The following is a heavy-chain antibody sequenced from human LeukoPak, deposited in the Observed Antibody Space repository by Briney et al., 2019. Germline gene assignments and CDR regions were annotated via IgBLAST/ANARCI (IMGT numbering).Heavy chain of an antibody. V-gene: IGHV3-30*04. D-gene: IGHD3-22*01. CDR2: ISYDGSNK. CDR3: ARGTPTHGYYYDSSGYYGSYMDV. J-gene: IGHJ6*03. CDR1: GFTFSSHA. Sequence: GALRLSCAASGFTFSSHAMSWVRQAPGKGLEWVAVISYDGSNKYYVDSVKGRFTISRDNSKNTLYLQMNSLRAEDTAVYYCARGTPTHGYYYDSSGYYGSYMDVWGKGTTVTVSS.